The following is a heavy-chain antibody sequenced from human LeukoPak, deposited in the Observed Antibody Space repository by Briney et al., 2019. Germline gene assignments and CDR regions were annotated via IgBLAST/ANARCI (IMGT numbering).Heavy chain of an antibody. CDR2: ISSGGDST. CDR3: AKSTEYNWDDGSGREFDY. Sequence: GGSLRLSCAASGFTFSSYAMSWVRQAPGKGLVWVSTISSGGDSTYYADSVKGRFTISRDNSKNTLYLQMNSLRAKDTAVYYCAKSTEYNWDDGSGREFDYWGQGTLVTVSS. J-gene: IGHJ4*02. V-gene: IGHV3-23*01. CDR1: GFTFSSYA. D-gene: IGHD1-1*01.